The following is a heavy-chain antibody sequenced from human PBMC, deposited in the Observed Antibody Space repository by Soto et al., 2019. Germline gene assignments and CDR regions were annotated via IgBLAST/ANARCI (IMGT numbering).Heavy chain of an antibody. CDR3: ARSPRSGPYFDY. J-gene: IGHJ4*02. Sequence: GESLKISCQRSGYTFSNFWIGWVRQLPGKGLEWMGIIYPGDHETRYSPSFHGKVTISADKSINTAYLQWNSLEASDTAFYFCARSPRSGPYFDYWGQGALDTVSS. D-gene: IGHD6-25*01. CDR2: IYPGDHET. V-gene: IGHV5-51*01. CDR1: GYTFSNFW.